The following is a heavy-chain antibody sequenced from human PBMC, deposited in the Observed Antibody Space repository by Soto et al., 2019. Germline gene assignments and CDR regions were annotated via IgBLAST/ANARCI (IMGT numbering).Heavy chain of an antibody. CDR2: VSPNSGAT. D-gene: IGHD3-3*01. V-gene: IGHV1-2*02. Sequence: ASVKVSCKASGYTSTDYVIHWVRQAPGQGLEWVGYVSPNSGATNYAPKVQGRVTMTIDTSTSTSYMDLRSLRSDDTAVYYCARGGGTILAPVPWGPGTLVTVSS. CDR1: GYTSTDYV. J-gene: IGHJ5*02. CDR3: ARGGGTILAPVP.